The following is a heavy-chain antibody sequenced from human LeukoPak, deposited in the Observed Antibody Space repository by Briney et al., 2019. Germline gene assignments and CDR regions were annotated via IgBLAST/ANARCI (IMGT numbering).Heavy chain of an antibody. J-gene: IGHJ4*02. CDR1: GGSISSGGYY. Sequence: SETLSLTCTVSGGSISSGGYYWRWIRQPPGKGLEWIGYIYHSGSTYHNPSLKSRVTISVDRSKNQFSLKLSSVTAADTAVYYCASVTGDRVYWGQGTLVTVSS. V-gene: IGHV4-30-2*01. D-gene: IGHD7-27*01. CDR2: IYHSGST. CDR3: ASVTGDRVY.